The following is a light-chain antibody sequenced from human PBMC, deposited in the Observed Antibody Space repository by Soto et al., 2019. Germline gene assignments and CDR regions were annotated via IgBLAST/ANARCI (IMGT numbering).Light chain of an antibody. CDR3: QSYDSSLSGWV. Sequence: QSVLTQPPSVSGAPGQGVTISCTGSSSNIGAGYGVHWYQQLPGTAPKLLIYGNSNRPSGVPDRFSGSKSGTSASLAITGLQAEDEADYYCQSYDSSLSGWVFGGGTKLTVL. CDR1: SSNIGAGYG. CDR2: GNS. J-gene: IGLJ3*02. V-gene: IGLV1-40*01.